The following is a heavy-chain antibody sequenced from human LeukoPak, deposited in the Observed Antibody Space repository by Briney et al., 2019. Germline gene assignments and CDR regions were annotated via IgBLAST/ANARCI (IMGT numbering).Heavy chain of an antibody. Sequence: PGGSLRLSCAASGFTFSSYSINWVRQAPGKGLEWVAFISYDGGKRFFGESVKGRFTIARDNSENTVSLQMNTLKTEDTAVYYCAKGLRWFGDFYFNFFDYWGQGILVTVSS. J-gene: IGHJ4*02. V-gene: IGHV3-30*18. CDR1: GFTFSSYS. CDR3: AKGLRWFGDFYFNFFDY. D-gene: IGHD3-10*01. CDR2: ISYDGGKR.